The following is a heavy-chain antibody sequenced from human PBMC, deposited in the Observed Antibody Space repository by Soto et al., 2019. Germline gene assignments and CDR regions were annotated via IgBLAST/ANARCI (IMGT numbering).Heavy chain of an antibody. V-gene: IGHV3-33*01. D-gene: IGHD2-15*01. Sequence: PGGSLRLSCAASGFTFSSYGMHWVRQAPGKGLEWVAVIWYDGSNKYYADSVKGRFTISRDNSKNTLYLQMNSLRAEDTAVYYCARGMAATDSRDYWGQGTLVTVSS. CDR1: GFTFSSYG. CDR3: ARGMAATDSRDY. J-gene: IGHJ4*02. CDR2: IWYDGSNK.